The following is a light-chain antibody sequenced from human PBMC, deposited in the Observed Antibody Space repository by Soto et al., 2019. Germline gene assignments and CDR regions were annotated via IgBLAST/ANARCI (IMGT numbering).Light chain of an antibody. CDR3: QQYNNWLRS. J-gene: IGKJ1*01. CDR1: QSVSSN. V-gene: IGKV3-15*01. Sequence: EIVMTQSPATLSVSPGERATLSCRASQSVSSNLAWYQQKPGQAPRLLIYGASTRAPGIPARFSGSGSGTEFTLTISSLQSEDFAVYYCQQYNNWLRSFGQGNKGEIK. CDR2: GAS.